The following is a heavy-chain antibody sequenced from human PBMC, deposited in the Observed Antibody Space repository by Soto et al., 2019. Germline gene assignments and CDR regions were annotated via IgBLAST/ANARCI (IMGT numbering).Heavy chain of an antibody. CDR1: GFSFSSCA. CDR2: ISGSGFNI. CDR3: AKDGGYSSGWYGFDF. Sequence: GGSLRLSCAASGFSFSSCAMGWVRQAPGKGLEWVSAISGSGFNIYYADSVKGRFTTSRDNSKNTLNLQMNSLRAEDTAIYYCAKDGGYSSGWYGFDFWGQGTLVTVSS. J-gene: IGHJ4*02. V-gene: IGHV3-23*01. D-gene: IGHD6-19*01.